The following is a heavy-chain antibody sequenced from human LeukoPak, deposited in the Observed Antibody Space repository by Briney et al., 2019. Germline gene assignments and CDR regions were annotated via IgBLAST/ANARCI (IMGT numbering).Heavy chain of an antibody. CDR1: GFTFSNAW. CDR2: IKSKTDGGTT. Sequence: GGSLRLSCAASGFTFSNAWMSWVRQAPGKGLEWVGRIKSKTDGGTTDYAAPVKGRFTTSRDDSKNTLYLQMNSLKTEDTAVYYCTTEEAVAGYFDYWGQGTLVTVSS. J-gene: IGHJ4*02. CDR3: TTEEAVAGYFDY. D-gene: IGHD6-19*01. V-gene: IGHV3-15*01.